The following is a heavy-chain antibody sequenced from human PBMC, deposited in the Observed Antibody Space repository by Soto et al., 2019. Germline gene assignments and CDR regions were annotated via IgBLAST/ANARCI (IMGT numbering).Heavy chain of an antibody. J-gene: IGHJ4*02. V-gene: IGHV3-49*03. CDR2: IRSKAYGETT. D-gene: IGHD2-2*02. CDR1: GFTFGDYA. CDR3: SRGFSPNPSYPRFDF. Sequence: SLRLSCTGSGFTFGDYAVSWFRQAPGKGLECVGFIRSKAYGETTDYAASVKGRFTISRDDSRTIAYLRMNSLKTEDTATYYCSRGFSPNPSYPRFDFGGQGP.